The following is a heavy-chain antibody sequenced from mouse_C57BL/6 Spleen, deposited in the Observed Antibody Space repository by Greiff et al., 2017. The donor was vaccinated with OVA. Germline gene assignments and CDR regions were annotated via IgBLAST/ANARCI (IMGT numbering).Heavy chain of an antibody. CDR3: ARRGDYDVFAY. V-gene: IGHV1-50*01. Sequence: QVQLKQPGAELVKPGASVKLSCKASGYTFTSYWMQWVKQRPGQGLEWIGEIDPSDSYTNYNQKFKGKATLTVDTSSSTAYMQLSSLTSEDSAVYYCARRGDYDVFAYWGQGTLVTVSA. CDR2: IDPSDSYT. J-gene: IGHJ3*01. CDR1: GYTFTSYW. D-gene: IGHD2-4*01.